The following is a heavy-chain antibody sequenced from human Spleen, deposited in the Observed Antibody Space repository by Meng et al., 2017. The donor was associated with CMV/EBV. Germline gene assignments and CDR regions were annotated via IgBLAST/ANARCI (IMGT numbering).Heavy chain of an antibody. CDR3: ARDEVVPAAGSYYYYGMDV. D-gene: IGHD2-2*01. CDR1: GFTFSSYS. CDR2: ISSSSSYI. Sequence: GESLRLSCAASGFTFSSYSMNWVRQAPGKGLEWVSSISSSSSYIYYADSVKGRFTISRDNAKNSLYLQMNSLRAEDTAVYYCARDEVVPAAGSYYYYGMDVWGQGTTVTVSS. V-gene: IGHV3-21*01. J-gene: IGHJ6*02.